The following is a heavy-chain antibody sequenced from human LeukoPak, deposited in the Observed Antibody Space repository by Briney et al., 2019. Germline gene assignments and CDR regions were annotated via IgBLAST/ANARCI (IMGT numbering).Heavy chain of an antibody. CDR1: GLTFSSFW. Sequence: GGSLRLSCVVSGLTFSSFWMSWVRQAPGEGQGWVANIKHDGREMNYGDYVKGRFTVSRDNARNSMHLQMNSLRAEDTAEYYCARDLASPPNHYSPWKSPSYYYRDVWGKGTRVTV. D-gene: IGHD5-18*01. CDR2: IKHDGREM. J-gene: IGHJ6*03. V-gene: IGHV3-7*01. CDR3: ARDLASPPNHYSPWKSPSYYYRDV.